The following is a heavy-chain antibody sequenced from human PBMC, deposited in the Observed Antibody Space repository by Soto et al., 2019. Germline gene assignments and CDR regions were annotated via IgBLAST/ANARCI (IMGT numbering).Heavy chain of an antibody. V-gene: IGHV3-30*03. CDR2: ISYDGSNK. D-gene: IGHD3-22*01. CDR1: GFTFNSYG. CDR3: AMGSDSSGYRYHYDDFDI. J-gene: IGHJ3*02. Sequence: GGSLRLSCAASGFTFNSYGMHWVRQAPGKGLEWVSGISYDGSNKDYADSVKGRFTISRDNSKNTLYLNMHSLRDADTAVYYCAMGSDSSGYRYHYDDFDIWGKGTMVTVSS.